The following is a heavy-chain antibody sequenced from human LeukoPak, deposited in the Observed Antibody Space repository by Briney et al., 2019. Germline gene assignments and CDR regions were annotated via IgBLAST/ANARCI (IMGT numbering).Heavy chain of an antibody. CDR2: ISGSGGNT. Sequence: PGGSLRLSCAASGFTFSSYAMSWVRQAPGKGLEWVSTISGSGGNTYYADSAKGRFTISRDNSKNTLYLQMNSLRAEDTAVYYCAKVPWREEWELLDAFDIWGQGTMVTVSS. J-gene: IGHJ3*02. D-gene: IGHD1-26*01. CDR1: GFTFSSYA. V-gene: IGHV3-23*01. CDR3: AKVPWREEWELLDAFDI.